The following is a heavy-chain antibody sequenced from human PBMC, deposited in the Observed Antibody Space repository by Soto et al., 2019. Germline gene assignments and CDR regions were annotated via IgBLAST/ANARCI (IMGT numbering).Heavy chain of an antibody. CDR2: IYHSGST. CDR1: GGSISSGGYS. V-gene: IGHV4-30-2*01. CDR3: ARFLYSSSWYGRNWFDP. J-gene: IGHJ5*02. Sequence: SETLSLTCAVSGGSISSGGYSWSWIRQPPGKGLEWIGYIYHSGSTYYNPSLKSRVTISVDRSKNQFSLKLSSVTAADTAVYYCARFLYSSSWYGRNWFDPWGQGTLVTVSS. D-gene: IGHD6-13*01.